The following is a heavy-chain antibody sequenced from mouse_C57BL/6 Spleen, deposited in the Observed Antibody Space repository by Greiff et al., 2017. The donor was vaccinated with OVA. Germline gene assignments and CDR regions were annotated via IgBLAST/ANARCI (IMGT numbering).Heavy chain of an antibody. CDR1: GYTFTSYW. V-gene: IGHV1-55*01. D-gene: IGHD1-1*01. J-gene: IGHJ2*01. CDR3: ARKRKLYYGSSPDY. Sequence: QVQLQQSGAELVKPGASVKMSCKVSGYTFTSYWITWVKQRPGQGLEWIGDIYPGSGSTNYNEKFKSKATLTVDTSSSTAYMQLSSLTSEDSAVDYCARKRKLYYGSSPDYWGQGTTLTVSS. CDR2: IYPGSGST.